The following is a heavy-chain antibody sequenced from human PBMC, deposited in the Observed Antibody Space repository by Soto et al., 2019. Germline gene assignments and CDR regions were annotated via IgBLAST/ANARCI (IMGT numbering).Heavy chain of an antibody. D-gene: IGHD4-4*01. V-gene: IGHV1-69*02. CDR1: GGTFSSYT. CDR3: AGAIPLDYINSYYYYHYGIDV. J-gene: IGHJ6*02. Sequence: GASVKVSCKASGGTFSSYTISWVRQAPRQGLEWMGRIIPILGIANYAQKFQGRVTITADKSTSTADMELSSLRSEDTAVYYCAGAIPLDYINSYYYYHYGIDVWGQGTTVTVSS. CDR2: IIPILGIA.